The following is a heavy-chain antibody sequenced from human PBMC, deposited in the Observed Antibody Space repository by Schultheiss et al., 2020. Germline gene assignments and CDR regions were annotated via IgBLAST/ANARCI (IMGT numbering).Heavy chain of an antibody. CDR3: AKTLKAVAGPFDY. CDR1: GFTFDDYA. J-gene: IGHJ4*02. V-gene: IGHV3-48*01. Sequence: GESLRLSCAASGFTFDDYAMHWVRQAPGKGLEWVSYISSSGSTIYYADSVKGRFTISRDNSKNTLYLQMNSLRAEDTAVYYCAKTLKAVAGPFDYWGQGTLVTVAS. D-gene: IGHD6-19*01. CDR2: ISSSGSTI.